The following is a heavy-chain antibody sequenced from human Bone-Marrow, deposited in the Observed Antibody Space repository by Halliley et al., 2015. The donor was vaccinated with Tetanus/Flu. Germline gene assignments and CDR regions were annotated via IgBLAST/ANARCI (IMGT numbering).Heavy chain of an antibody. D-gene: IGHD6-13*01. CDR1: GYTFTSYE. CDR3: ARRLGAAGVILDY. Sequence: QLVQSGAEVKKPGASVKVSCKTSGYTFTSYEINWVRQAPGQGLEWMGWMNPYSGKAGYAQMFQGRVTMTRNTSTSTAYMELSSLECGDAAVYSCARRLGAAGVILDYWGQGTQVTVSS. V-gene: IGHV1-8*01. CDR2: MNPYSGKA. J-gene: IGHJ4*02.